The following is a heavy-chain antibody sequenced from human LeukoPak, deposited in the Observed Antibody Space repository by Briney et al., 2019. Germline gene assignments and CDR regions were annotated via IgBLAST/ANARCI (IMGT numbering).Heavy chain of an antibody. CDR1: GGTFSSYA. D-gene: IGHD3-16*02. Sequence: SVKVSCKASGGTFSSYANSWVRQAPGQGLEWMGGIIPIFGTANYAQKFQGRVTITADESTSTAYMELSSLRSEDTAVYYCARGKFNDYVWGSYRYDAFDIWGQGTMVTVSS. J-gene: IGHJ3*02. V-gene: IGHV1-69*13. CDR2: IIPIFGTA. CDR3: ARGKFNDYVWGSYRYDAFDI.